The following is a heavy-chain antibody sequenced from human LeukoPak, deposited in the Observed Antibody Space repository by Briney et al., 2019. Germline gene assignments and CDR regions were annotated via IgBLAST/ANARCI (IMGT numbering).Heavy chain of an antibody. Sequence: SETLSLTCTVSGGSISSYYWSWIRQPPGKGLEWIGYIYYSGSTNYNPSLKSRVTISVDTSKNQFSLKLSSVTAADTAVYYCARRDGYNPPGDYGMDVWGQGTTVTVSS. CDR1: GGSISSYY. CDR2: IYYSGST. D-gene: IGHD5-24*01. CDR3: ARRDGYNPPGDYGMDV. V-gene: IGHV4-59*08. J-gene: IGHJ6*02.